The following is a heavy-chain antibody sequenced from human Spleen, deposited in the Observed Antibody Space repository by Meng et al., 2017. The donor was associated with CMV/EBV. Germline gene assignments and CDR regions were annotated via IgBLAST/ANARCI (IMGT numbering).Heavy chain of an antibody. CDR1: GFAVSSKY. CDR2: IYGGDVT. D-gene: IGHD6-19*01. CDR3: ARGSEGDYYYYGMDV. J-gene: IGHJ6*02. Sequence: GGSLRLSCAASGFAVSSKYMTWVRQAPGQGLEWVSTIYGGDVTNYADSVKGRFTISRDKAEKSLSLQMNRLSDEDTAVYYCARGSEGDYYYYGMDVWGQGTTVTVSS. V-gene: IGHV3-66*01.